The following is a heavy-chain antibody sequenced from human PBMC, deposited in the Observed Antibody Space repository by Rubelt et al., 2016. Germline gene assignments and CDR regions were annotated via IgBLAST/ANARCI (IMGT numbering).Heavy chain of an antibody. CDR3: ARSSACDY. V-gene: IGHV3-48*02. J-gene: IGHJ4*02. CDR1: GFTFSSYS. D-gene: IGHD6-25*01. CDR2: ISSDSSTV. Sequence: GSLRLSCAASGFTFSSYSMNWVRQAPGKGLEWVSYISSDSSTVYYADSVKGRFTISRDNAKNSLSLQMDSLRDDDTAVYYCARSSACDYWGQGTLVTVSS.